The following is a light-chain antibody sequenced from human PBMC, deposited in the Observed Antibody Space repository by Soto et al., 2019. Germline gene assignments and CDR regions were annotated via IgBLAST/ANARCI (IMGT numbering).Light chain of an antibody. Sequence: EVVLTQSPGTLSLSPGERATLSCRASQSVSSSYLAWYQQKPGQAPRLLIYGASTRDTGTPDRFSGSGSGTDFTFTISRLESEDCAVYFCQQYGSSPLTFRGGTKVEIK. CDR2: GAS. V-gene: IGKV3-20*01. J-gene: IGKJ4*01. CDR1: QSVSSSY. CDR3: QQYGSSPLT.